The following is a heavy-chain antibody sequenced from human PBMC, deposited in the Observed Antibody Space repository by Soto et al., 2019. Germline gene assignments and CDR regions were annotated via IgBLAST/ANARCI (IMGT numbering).Heavy chain of an antibody. CDR3: ARRTYNTGYHYGRDV. CDR2: IWYDGSNK. V-gene: IGHV3-33*01. J-gene: IGHJ6*02. D-gene: IGHD3-9*01. CDR1: GSLFSLYG. Sequence: XVSMRLFCAASGSLFSLYGMQWVRQATGKGLEWVAVIWYDGSNKYYADSVKGRFTISRDNSKNTLYLQMNSLRAEDTAVYYWARRTYNTGYHYGRDVCGQGTTVAISS.